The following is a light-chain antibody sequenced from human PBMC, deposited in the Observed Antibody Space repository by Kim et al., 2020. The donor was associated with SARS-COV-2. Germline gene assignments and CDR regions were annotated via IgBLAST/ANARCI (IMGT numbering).Light chain of an antibody. J-gene: IGKJ1*01. Sequence: DIQMTQSPSTLSASVGDRVTITCRASQGINTWLAWYQQKPGQAPKVLIYMASTLENGVPSRFGGSGSGTEFTLTISSLQPDDFATYYCQHNNSYPTFGQGTKVDIK. CDR2: MAS. CDR1: QGINTW. V-gene: IGKV1-5*03. CDR3: QHNNSYPT.